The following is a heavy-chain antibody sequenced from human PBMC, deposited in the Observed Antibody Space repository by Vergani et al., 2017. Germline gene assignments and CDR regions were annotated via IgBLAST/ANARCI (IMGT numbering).Heavy chain of an antibody. CDR3: ARDQTDGSGSSGAFDI. D-gene: IGHD3-10*01. V-gene: IGHV4-34*01. CDR2: INHSGST. CDR1: GGSFSGYY. Sequence: QVQLQQWGAGLLKPSETLSLTCAVYGGSFSGYYWSWIRQPPGKGLEWIGEINHSGSTNYNPSLKSRVTISVDTSKSQFSLKLRSVTAADTGVYYWARDQTDGSGSSGAFDIWGQGTMVTVSS. J-gene: IGHJ3*02.